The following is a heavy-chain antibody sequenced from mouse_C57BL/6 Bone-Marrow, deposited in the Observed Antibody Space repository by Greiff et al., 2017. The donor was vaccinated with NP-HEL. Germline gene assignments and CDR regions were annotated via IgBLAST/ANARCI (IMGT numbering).Heavy chain of an antibody. Sequence: VQLQQSGPELVKPGASVKISCKASGYAFSSSWMNWVKQRPGKGLEWIGRIYPGDGDTNYNGKFKGKATLTADTSSSTAYMQLSSLTSEDSAVYFCARDLYGNCYWGQGTTLTVSS. CDR1: GYAFSSSW. J-gene: IGHJ2*01. V-gene: IGHV1-82*01. CDR3: ARDLYGNCY. CDR2: IYPGDGDT. D-gene: IGHD2-1*01.